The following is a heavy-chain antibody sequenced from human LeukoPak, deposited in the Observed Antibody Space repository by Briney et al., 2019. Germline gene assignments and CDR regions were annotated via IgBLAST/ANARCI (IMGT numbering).Heavy chain of an antibody. CDR2: ISRDGREK. Sequence: GGSLRLSCAASGFTFSNFGMNWVRQAPEKGLECLADISRDGREKYYTDSVKGRFTISRDHTKNPLYLQMTSLRAEDTAVYYCERGSNSGSQWGQGTVVPVP. J-gene: IGHJ4*02. CDR3: ERGSNSGSQ. V-gene: IGHV3-7*01. D-gene: IGHD3-10*01. CDR1: GFTFSNFG.